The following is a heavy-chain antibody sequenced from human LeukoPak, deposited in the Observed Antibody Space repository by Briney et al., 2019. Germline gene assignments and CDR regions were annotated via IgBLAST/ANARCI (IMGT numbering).Heavy chain of an antibody. CDR1: GYTFTSYD. D-gene: IGHD6-19*01. Sequence: GASVKVSCKASGYTFTSYDINSVRQATGQGLEWMGWMNPNSGNTGYAQKFQGRVTMTRNTSISTAYMELSSLRSEDTAVYYCARGSSAVAVSEWFDPWGQGTLVTVSS. V-gene: IGHV1-8*01. CDR2: MNPNSGNT. J-gene: IGHJ5*02. CDR3: ARGSSAVAVSEWFDP.